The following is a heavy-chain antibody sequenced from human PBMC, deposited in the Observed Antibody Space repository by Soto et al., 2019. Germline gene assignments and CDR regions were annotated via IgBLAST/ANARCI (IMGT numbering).Heavy chain of an antibody. CDR2: ISYDGSNK. CDR3: AKFTSGWYYYYYGMDV. V-gene: IGHV3-30*18. CDR1: GFTFSNYG. D-gene: IGHD6-19*01. Sequence: PGGSLRLSCAAPGFTFSNYGMHWVRQAPGKGLEWVAVISYDGSNKHYADSVKGRFTISRDNSKNTLYLQMSSLRAEDTAVYYCAKFTSGWYYYYYGMDVWGQGTTVTVSS. J-gene: IGHJ6*02.